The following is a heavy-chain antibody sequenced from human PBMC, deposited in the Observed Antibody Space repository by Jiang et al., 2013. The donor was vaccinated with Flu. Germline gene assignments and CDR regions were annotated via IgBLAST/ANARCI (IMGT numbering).Heavy chain of an antibody. J-gene: IGHJ4*02. CDR2: IYPGNSDT. Sequence: GAEVKKPGESLRISCKTSGYNFANYWIGWVRQMPGKGLEWMAIIYPGNSDTRYRASFQGQVTISADRSISTVYLQWSSLKASDSAIYYCARHESAVPRRVVPDATWLDYWGQGTLVTVSS. CDR1: GYNFANYW. D-gene: IGHD2-2*01. CDR3: ARHESAVPRRVVPDATWLDY. V-gene: IGHV5-51*01.